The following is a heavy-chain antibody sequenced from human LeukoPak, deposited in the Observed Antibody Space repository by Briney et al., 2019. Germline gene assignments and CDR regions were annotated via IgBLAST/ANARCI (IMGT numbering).Heavy chain of an antibody. CDR1: GFTFSSYA. CDR2: ISYDGSNK. V-gene: IGHV3-30-3*01. CDR3: ARDYGAHYYYYGMDV. Sequence: GGSLRLSCAASGFTFSSYAMHWVRQAPGKGLEWVAVISYDGSNKYYADSVKGRFTISRDNSKNTLYLQMNGLRAEDTAVYYCARDYGAHYYYYGMDVWGQGTTVTVSS. D-gene: IGHD4-17*01. J-gene: IGHJ6*02.